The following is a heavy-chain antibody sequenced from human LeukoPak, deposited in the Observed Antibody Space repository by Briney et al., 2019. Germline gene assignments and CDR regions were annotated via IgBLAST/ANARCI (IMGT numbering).Heavy chain of an antibody. Sequence: ASVKVSCKASGYTFAKYAIHWVRQAPGQRLEWMGWINAGNGNTRYSQKFQGGVTITRDTSASTAYMELSSLRSEDTAVYYCARSILVVSVASHLNYGVDVWGQGTTVTVSS. CDR3: ARSILVVSVASHLNYGVDV. CDR2: INAGNGNT. J-gene: IGHJ6*02. D-gene: IGHD2-15*01. V-gene: IGHV1-3*01. CDR1: GYTFAKYA.